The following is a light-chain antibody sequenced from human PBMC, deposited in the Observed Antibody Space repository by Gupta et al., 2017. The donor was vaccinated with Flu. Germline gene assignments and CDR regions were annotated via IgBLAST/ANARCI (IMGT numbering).Light chain of an antibody. J-gene: IGKJ1*01. CDR1: QSISSW. CDR2: KAS. Sequence: DIQMTQSPSTLSASVGDRVTITCRASQSISSWLAWYQQKPGKAPKVLIYKASRLRSGVPSRFSGSGSGAEFTLTISILHPEEFATYYCQQDNSYSGTFGQGTKVEIK. V-gene: IGKV1-5*03. CDR3: QQDNSYSGT.